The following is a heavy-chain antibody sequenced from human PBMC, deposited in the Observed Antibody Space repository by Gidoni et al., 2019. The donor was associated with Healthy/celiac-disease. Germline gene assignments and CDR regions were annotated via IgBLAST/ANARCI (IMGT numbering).Heavy chain of an antibody. V-gene: IGHV1-46*01. J-gene: IGHJ3*02. CDR3: ASGYSYGLGAVDI. CDR1: GYTFTSYY. Sequence: NPGASVKVSCKASGYTFTSYYMHWVRQAPGQGLEWMGIIKPSGGSTSYAQKCQGRVTMTRDTSTSTVYMELSSMRSEDTAVYYCASGYSYGLGAVDIWGQGTMVTVSS. CDR2: IKPSGGST. D-gene: IGHD5-18*01.